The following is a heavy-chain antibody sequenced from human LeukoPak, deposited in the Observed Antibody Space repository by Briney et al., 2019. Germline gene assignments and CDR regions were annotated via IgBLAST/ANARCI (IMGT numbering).Heavy chain of an antibody. D-gene: IGHD6-13*01. CDR3: ARVAEAAAFDC. J-gene: IGHJ4*01. CDR1: GFTVSSNS. V-gene: IGHV3-21*06. Sequence: GGSLRLSCTVSGFTVSSNSMRWVRQAPGKALECVLSISRNSRYIYYADSMRGRFTISRDNAKNSLYLQMNSLNPEDTAVYYCARVAEAAAFDCWGQGTLVTDSS. CDR2: ISRNSRYI.